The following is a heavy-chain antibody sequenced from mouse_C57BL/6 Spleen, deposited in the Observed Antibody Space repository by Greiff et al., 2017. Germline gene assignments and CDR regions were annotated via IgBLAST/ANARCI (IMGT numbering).Heavy chain of an antibody. CDR2: IWRGGST. CDR1: GFSLTSYG. CDR3: AKRLTGYAMDY. V-gene: IGHV2-5*01. Sequence: VMLVESGPGLVQPSQSLSITCTVSGFSLTSYGVHWVRQSPGKGLEWLGVIWRGGSTDYNAAFMSRLSITKDNSKSHVFFKMNGLQAYDTAIYYCAKRLTGYAMDYWGQGTSVTVSS. D-gene: IGHD4-1*01. J-gene: IGHJ4*01.